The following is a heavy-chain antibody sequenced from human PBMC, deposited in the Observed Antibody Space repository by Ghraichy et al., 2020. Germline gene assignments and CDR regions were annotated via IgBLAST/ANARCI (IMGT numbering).Heavy chain of an antibody. CDR3: ARQWTTVVRISRYFDL. V-gene: IGHV4-4*09. D-gene: IGHD4-23*01. CDR1: GGSISSYY. Sequence: SETLSLTCTVSGGSISSYYWSWIRQPPGKGLEWIGYIYTSGSTNYNPSLKSRVTISVDTSKNQFSLKLSSVTAADTAVYYCARQWTTVVRISRYFDLWGRGTLVTVSS. J-gene: IGHJ2*01. CDR2: IYTSGST.